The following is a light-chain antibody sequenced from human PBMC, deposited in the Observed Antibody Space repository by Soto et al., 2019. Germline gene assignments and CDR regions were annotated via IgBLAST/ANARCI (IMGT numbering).Light chain of an antibody. CDR3: QQRSSWPIT. CDR2: ATS. V-gene: IGKV3-15*01. CDR1: QSVSSN. J-gene: IGKJ1*01. Sequence: EIVMTQSPATLSVSPGERASLSCRASQSVSSNLAWYQQKPGQTPRLLIYATSTRATGIPARFSGSGSGTEFTLTISSLEPEDFAVYYCQQRSSWPITFGQGTKVDNK.